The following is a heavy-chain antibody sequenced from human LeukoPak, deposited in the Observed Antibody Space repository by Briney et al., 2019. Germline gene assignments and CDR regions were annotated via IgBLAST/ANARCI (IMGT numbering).Heavy chain of an antibody. D-gene: IGHD2-15*01. CDR3: ARLSGIYCDRGSCFNCFDS. CDR2: IYHGGST. V-gene: IGHV4-38-2*01. CDR1: GYSISSGYY. Sequence: LETLSLTCAVSGYSISSGYYWGWIRQPPGKGLEWIGSIYHGGSTYYNPSLKSRVTLSVDTSKNQFSLRLTSVTAADTAVYYCARLSGIYCDRGSCFNCFDSWGQGTLVTVSS. J-gene: IGHJ5*01.